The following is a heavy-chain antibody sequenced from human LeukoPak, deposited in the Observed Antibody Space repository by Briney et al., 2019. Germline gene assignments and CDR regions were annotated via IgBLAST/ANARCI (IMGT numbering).Heavy chain of an antibody. Sequence: GGSLRLSCAASGFTFTNYVMNWVRQAPGKGLEWVSSITGTADKTYDADSVKGRFTISRDNSKNTLSLQMSSLRVEDTVIYYCARRGGSRGWGAFDIWGQGTIVTASS. CDR2: ITGTADKT. CDR1: GFTFTNYV. D-gene: IGHD6-19*01. CDR3: ARRGGSRGWGAFDI. J-gene: IGHJ3*02. V-gene: IGHV3-23*01.